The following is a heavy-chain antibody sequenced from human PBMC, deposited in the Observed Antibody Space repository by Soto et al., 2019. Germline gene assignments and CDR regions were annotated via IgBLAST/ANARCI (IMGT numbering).Heavy chain of an antibody. J-gene: IGHJ4*02. D-gene: IGHD3-22*01. CDR1: GYSFTSYW. V-gene: IGHV5-10-1*01. CDR2: IDPSDSYT. CDR3: AGGAGGYYDSSGYSLVDS. Sequence: PXESLKISCKGCGYSFTSYWISWVRQMPGKGLEWMGRIDPSDSYTNYSPSFQGHVTISADKSISTAYRQWSSLKASDTAMYYCAGGAGGYYDSSGYSLVDSWGQGSLVTVSS.